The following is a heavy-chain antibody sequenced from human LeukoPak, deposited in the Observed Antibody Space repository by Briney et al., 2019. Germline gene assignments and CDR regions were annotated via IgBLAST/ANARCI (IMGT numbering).Heavy chain of an antibody. CDR3: AKVLWQLEIFDY. Sequence: PGGSLRLSCAASGFTFSSYAMSWVRQAPGKGLEWVSAISGSGGSTYYADSVKGRFTISRDNSKNTLYLQMNSLSAEDTAVYYCAKVLWQLEIFDYWSQGTLVTVSS. CDR2: ISGSGGST. J-gene: IGHJ4*02. V-gene: IGHV3-23*01. CDR1: GFTFSSYA. D-gene: IGHD6-13*01.